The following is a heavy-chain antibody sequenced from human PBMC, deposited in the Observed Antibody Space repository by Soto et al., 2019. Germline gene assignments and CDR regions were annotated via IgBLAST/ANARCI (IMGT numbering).Heavy chain of an antibody. CDR3: ARDRDNSNWPNFDS. D-gene: IGHD6-13*01. CDR1: GGTFSIYT. CDR2: VLPFLDIT. J-gene: IGHJ4*02. V-gene: IGHV1-69*02. Sequence: QVQLVQSGSEVKKPGSSLRVSCKTSGGTFSIYTISWVRQAPGQGLEWMGRVLPFLDITSYSQRFQGRVTITADRSTTTAYMELSSLRSEDTAVYYCARDRDNSNWPNFDSWGQGTLVTVSS.